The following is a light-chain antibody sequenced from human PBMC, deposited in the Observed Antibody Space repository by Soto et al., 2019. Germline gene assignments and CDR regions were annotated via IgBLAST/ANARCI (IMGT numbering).Light chain of an antibody. CDR2: AAS. J-gene: IGKJ4*01. Sequence: DIQMTQSPSSLSASVGDRVTITCRASQTISTYLNWYQQKPGKAPKLLIHAASSVQSGVPSRFSGSGSGTDFTLTISSLQPEDFATYYCQQANSFPLTFGGGTKLEIK. CDR1: QTISTY. V-gene: IGKV1-39*01. CDR3: QQANSFPLT.